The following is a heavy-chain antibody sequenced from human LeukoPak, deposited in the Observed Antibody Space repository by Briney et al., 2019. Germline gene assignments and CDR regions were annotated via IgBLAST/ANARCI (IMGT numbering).Heavy chain of an antibody. D-gene: IGHD3-10*01. V-gene: IGHV3-23*01. CDR2: ISGSGGST. CDR3: AGMVNVLLWFGAY. J-gene: IGHJ4*02. Sequence: PGGSLRLSCAASGFTFSSYSMNWVRQAPGKGLEWVSAISGSGGSTYYADSVKGRFTISRDNSKNTLYLQMNSLRAEDTAVYYCAGMVNVLLWFGAYWGQGTLVTVSS. CDR1: GFTFSSYS.